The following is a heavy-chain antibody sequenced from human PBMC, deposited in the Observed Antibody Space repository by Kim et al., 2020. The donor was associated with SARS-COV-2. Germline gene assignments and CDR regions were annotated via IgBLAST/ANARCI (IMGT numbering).Heavy chain of an antibody. CDR3: ATPCIAAACAFDI. D-gene: IGHD6-13*01. Sequence: YADSVKGRFTISRDNAKNSLYLQMNSLRAEDTAVYYCATPCIAAACAFDIWGQGTMVTVSS. V-gene: IGHV3-11*01. J-gene: IGHJ3*02.